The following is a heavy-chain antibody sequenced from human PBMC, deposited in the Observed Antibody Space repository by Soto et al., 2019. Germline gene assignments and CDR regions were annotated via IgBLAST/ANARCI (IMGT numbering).Heavy chain of an antibody. D-gene: IGHD2-15*01. V-gene: IGHV1-69*13. CDR2: IIPIFGTT. CDR1: GGTFSSYA. CDR3: ARVVTVVKSFHYWYFDL. Sequence: SVKGSCKASGGTFSSYAISWLRLTPGQGLEWMGGIIPIFGTTNYAQKFQGRVTITADESTSTAYMELNSLRSEDTAVYYCARVVTVVKSFHYWYFDLWGRGTLVTVSS. J-gene: IGHJ2*01.